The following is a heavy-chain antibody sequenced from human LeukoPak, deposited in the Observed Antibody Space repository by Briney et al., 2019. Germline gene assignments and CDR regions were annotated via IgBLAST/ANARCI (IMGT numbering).Heavy chain of an antibody. CDR2: ISGSGGST. J-gene: IGHJ3*02. V-gene: IGHV3-23*01. CDR3: AKAPFTIFGVVDAFDI. D-gene: IGHD3-3*01. Sequence: GGSLRLSCAASGFTFSSYAKSWVRQAPGKGLEWVSAISGSGGSTYYADSVKGRFTISRDNSKNTLYLQMYSLRAEDTAVYYCAKAPFTIFGVVDAFDIWGQGTMVTVSS. CDR1: GFTFSSYA.